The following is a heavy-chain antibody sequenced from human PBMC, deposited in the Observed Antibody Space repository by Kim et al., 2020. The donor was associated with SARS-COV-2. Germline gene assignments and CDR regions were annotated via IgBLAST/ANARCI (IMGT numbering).Heavy chain of an antibody. CDR1: GYRFTAYW. J-gene: IGHJ5*02. CDR2: IYPGDSDT. D-gene: IGHD3-16*01. V-gene: IGHV5-51*01. Sequence: GESMKISCKGSGYRFTAYWIAWVRQMPGRGLEWMGIIYPGDSDTRYSPSFQGQVTISVDNSISTAYLQWSSLKASDTAMYYFAKFNQPGGGVPFDPWGQG. CDR3: AKFNQPGGGVPFDP.